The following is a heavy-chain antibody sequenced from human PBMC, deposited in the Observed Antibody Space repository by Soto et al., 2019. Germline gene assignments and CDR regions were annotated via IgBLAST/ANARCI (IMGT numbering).Heavy chain of an antibody. J-gene: IGHJ4*02. V-gene: IGHV3-49*04. Sequence: GGSLRLSCTASGFTFGDYAMSWVRQAPGKGLEWVGFIRSKAYGGTTEYAASVKGRFTISRDDSKSIAYLQMNSLKTEDTAVYYCAKSYPLRTRIAAAGTGFFDYWGQGTLVTVSS. CDR2: IRSKAYGGTT. CDR3: AKSYPLRTRIAAAGTGFFDY. CDR1: GFTFGDYA. D-gene: IGHD6-13*01.